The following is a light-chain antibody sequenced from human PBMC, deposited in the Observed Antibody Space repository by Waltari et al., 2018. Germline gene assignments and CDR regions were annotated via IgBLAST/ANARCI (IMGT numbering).Light chain of an antibody. V-gene: IGKV4-1*01. Sequence: DIVTIQSTDSLTVCLGERAAIYCRSSQFILYESDNKNYLGWYQQKPGQSPKLLISWASTRESGVPHRFSGSGSGTDFTLTISSLQAEDVAVYYCQQYYSFPFTFGQGTKLE. CDR1: QFILYESDNKNY. CDR3: QQYYSFPFT. J-gene: IGKJ2*01. CDR2: WAS.